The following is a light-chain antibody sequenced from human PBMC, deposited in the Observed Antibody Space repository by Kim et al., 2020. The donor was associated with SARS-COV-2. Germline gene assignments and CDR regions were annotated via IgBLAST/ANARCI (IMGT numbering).Light chain of an antibody. Sequence: SYELTQPPSVSVSPGQTASISCSGDKLGQKFACWYRQKPGQSPVLVIYQDNKRPSGIPERFSGSNSGNTATLTISGTQAIDEADYYCQAWDNTTAVFGGG. CDR2: QDN. CDR3: QAWDNTTAV. CDR1: KLGQKF. V-gene: IGLV3-1*01. J-gene: IGLJ3*02.